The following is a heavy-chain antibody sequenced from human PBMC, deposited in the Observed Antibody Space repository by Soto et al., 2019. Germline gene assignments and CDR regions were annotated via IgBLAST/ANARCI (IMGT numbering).Heavy chain of an antibody. CDR2: VDGSGGDT. V-gene: IGHV3-23*01. J-gene: IGHJ4*02. D-gene: IGHD2-8*01. Sequence: GGSLRLSCTAAGFTFSSHAMGWLRQAPGTGPEWVAFVDGSGGDTSYADSVKGRFTISRDNSDNSLYLHMNSLRAEDTGRYFCAKEIFAAAYAATSAFDLWGRGTLVTVSS. CDR3: AKEIFAAAYAATSAFDL. CDR1: GFTFSSHA.